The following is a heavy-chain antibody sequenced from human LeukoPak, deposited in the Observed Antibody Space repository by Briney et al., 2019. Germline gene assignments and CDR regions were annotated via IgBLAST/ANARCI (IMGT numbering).Heavy chain of an antibody. J-gene: IGHJ3*02. CDR3: ARESRLHDSSDAFDI. D-gene: IGHD3-22*01. CDR1: GGSISSGDYY. CDR2: IYYSGST. Sequence: PSETLSLTCTVSGGSISSGDYYWSWIRQPPGKGLEWLGYIYYSGSTYYNPSLKSRVTISVDTSKNQFSLKLSSVTAADTAVYYCARESRLHDSSDAFDIWGQGTMVTVSS. V-gene: IGHV4-30-4*08.